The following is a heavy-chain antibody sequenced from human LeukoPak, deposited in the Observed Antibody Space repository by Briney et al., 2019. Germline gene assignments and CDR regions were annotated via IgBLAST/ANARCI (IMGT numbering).Heavy chain of an antibody. Sequence: GASVKVSCKASGYTFTGYYMHWVRQAPGQGLEWMGWINPNSGGTNCAQKFQGRVTMTRDTSINTAYIELSSLRFDDTAVYYCARGATAGRFSLRPTGAYYMDVWGKGTTVTVSS. CDR1: GYTFTGYY. J-gene: IGHJ6*03. CDR2: INPNSGGT. V-gene: IGHV1-2*02. D-gene: IGHD6-13*01. CDR3: ARGATAGRFSLRPTGAYYMDV.